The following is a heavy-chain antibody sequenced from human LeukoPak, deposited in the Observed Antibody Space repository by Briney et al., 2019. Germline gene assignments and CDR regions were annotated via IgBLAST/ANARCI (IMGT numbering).Heavy chain of an antibody. Sequence: GGSLTLTCAASGFTFSNFAMSWVRQAPGKGLQWVSGLSSCGRSTFYTDSVKGRFTISRDNSKNTLYLQMNSLRADDTAVYYCAKDRGVGVSHWFDHWGGAGLVAVSS. CDR2: LSSCGRST. V-gene: IGHV3-23*01. CDR3: AKDRGVGVSHWFDH. CDR1: GFTFSNFA. J-gene: IGHJ5*02. D-gene: IGHD3-10*01.